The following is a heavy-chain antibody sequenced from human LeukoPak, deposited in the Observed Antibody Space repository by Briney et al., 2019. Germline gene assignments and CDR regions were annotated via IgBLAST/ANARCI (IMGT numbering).Heavy chain of an antibody. Sequence: QAGGSLRLSCAASGFTFSSYGMSWVRQAPGKGLEWVSAISGSGGGTYYADSVKGRFTISRDNSKNTLYLQMNSLRAEDTAVYYCAKDRGGYSSSWYVEDYWGQGTLVTVSS. CDR1: GFTFSSYG. D-gene: IGHD6-13*01. CDR3: AKDRGGYSSSWYVEDY. J-gene: IGHJ4*02. CDR2: ISGSGGGT. V-gene: IGHV3-23*01.